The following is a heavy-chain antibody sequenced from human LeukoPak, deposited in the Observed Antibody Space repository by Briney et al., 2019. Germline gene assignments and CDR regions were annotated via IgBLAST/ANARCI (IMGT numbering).Heavy chain of an antibody. CDR2: IYPGDSNT. CDR3: AIYYNWNDRWDSFDI. V-gene: IGHV5-51*01. CDR1: GYSFTNYW. D-gene: IGHD1-1*01. J-gene: IGHJ3*02. Sequence: GESLKISCKGSGYSFTNYWIGWVRQMPGKGLEWMGIIYPGDSNTKYSPSFQGQVTISADKSIRTAYLQWSSLKAPDTAMYYCAIYYNWNDRWDSFDIWGQGTMVTVS.